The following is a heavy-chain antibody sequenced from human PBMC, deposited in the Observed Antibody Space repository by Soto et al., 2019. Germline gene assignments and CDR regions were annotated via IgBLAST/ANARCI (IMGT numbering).Heavy chain of an antibody. CDR2: ISSGGSYI. J-gene: IGHJ5*02. Sequence: GGSLRLSCSFTLSMYSMSWVRQAPGKGLEWVASISSGGSYIKYADSVKGRFTISRDNAKNSVSLQMNSLRVDDTAVYFCTRDQGGSYDSWFDPWGQGTLVTVSS. CDR1: FTLSMYS. D-gene: IGHD1-26*01. V-gene: IGHV3-21*01. CDR3: TRDQGGSYDSWFDP.